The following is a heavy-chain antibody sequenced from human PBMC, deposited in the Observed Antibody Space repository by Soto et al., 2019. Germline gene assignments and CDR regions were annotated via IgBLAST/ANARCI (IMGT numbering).Heavy chain of an antibody. D-gene: IGHD5-18*01. J-gene: IGHJ5*02. CDR1: GYTFTSYG. CDR2: ISAYNGNT. CDR3: ARDTVDTAIRVPFDP. V-gene: IGHV1-18*01. Sequence: ASVKVSCKASGYTFTSYGISWVRQAPGQVLEWMRLISAYNGNTNYAQKLQGRVTMTTDTSTSTAYMELRSLRSDDTSVYYCARDTVDTAIRVPFDPWGQGTLVTVSS.